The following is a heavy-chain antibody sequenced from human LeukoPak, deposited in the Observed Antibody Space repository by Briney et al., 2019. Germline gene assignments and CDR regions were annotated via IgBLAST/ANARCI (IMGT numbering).Heavy chain of an antibody. D-gene: IGHD3-22*01. CDR3: AKDYRVYYYDTSGYYYDY. CDR1: GFTFSSYG. J-gene: IGHJ4*02. V-gene: IGHV3-33*06. Sequence: GGSLRLSCAASGFTFSSYGMHWVRQAPGKGLEWVAVIWYDGSNKYYADSVKGRFTISRDNSKNTLYLQMNSLRAEDTAVYYCAKDYRVYYYDTSGYYYDYWGQGTLVTVSS. CDR2: IWYDGSNK.